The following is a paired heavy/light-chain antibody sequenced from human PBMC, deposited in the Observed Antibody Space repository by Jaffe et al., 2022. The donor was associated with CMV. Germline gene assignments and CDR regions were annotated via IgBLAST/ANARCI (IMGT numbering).Heavy chain of an antibody. CDR2: VNHSGST. J-gene: IGHJ6*03. V-gene: IGHV4-34*02. CDR3: ARGTNYDFWTGLKKYYMDV. Sequence: QVQLQQWGAGLLKPSETLSLTCAVYGGSFSGYYWIWIRQPPGKGLEWIGEVNHSGSTIYNPSLKSRVTISLDTSKNHFSLKLSSVTAADTAVYYCARGTNYDFWTGLKKYYMDVWGTGTTVTVSS. CDR1: GGSFSGYY. D-gene: IGHD3-3*01.
Light chain of an antibody. CDR1: TSNIGARYD. CDR3: QSYDSSLSAWV. V-gene: IGLV1-40*01. CDR2: GNT. Sequence: QSVLTQPPSVSGAPGQRVTISCAGSTSNIGARYDVHWYLHLPGTAPKLLIYGNTIRPSGVPDRFSGSKSGTSASLAITGLQAEDEADYYCQSYDSSLSAWVFGGGTKLTVL. J-gene: IGLJ3*02.